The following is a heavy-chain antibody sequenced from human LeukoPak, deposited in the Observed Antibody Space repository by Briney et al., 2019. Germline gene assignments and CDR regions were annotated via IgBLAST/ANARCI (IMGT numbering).Heavy chain of an antibody. D-gene: IGHD2-15*01. Sequence: GGSLRLSCAASGFTFSDYYMSWIRQAPGKGLEWVSYISSSSSYTNYADSVKGRFTIARDNAKISLYLQMNSLRAEDTAVYYCARAVFDMKCSGGSCLYFDYWGQGTLVTVSS. J-gene: IGHJ4*02. CDR3: ARAVFDMKCSGGSCLYFDY. V-gene: IGHV3-11*05. CDR2: ISSSSSYT. CDR1: GFTFSDYY.